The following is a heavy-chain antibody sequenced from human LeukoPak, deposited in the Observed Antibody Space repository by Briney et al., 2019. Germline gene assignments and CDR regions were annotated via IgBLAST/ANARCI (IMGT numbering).Heavy chain of an antibody. D-gene: IGHD3/OR15-3a*01. Sequence: SETLSLTCTVSGGSISSSSYYWGWIRQPPGKGLDWIGNVYYSGSTYYNPSLKSRVTISVDTSKNQFSLKLSSVTAADTAVYYCARDRLDSKTPNFDYWGQGTLVTVSS. CDR1: GGSISSSSYY. CDR3: ARDRLDSKTPNFDY. CDR2: VYYSGST. J-gene: IGHJ4*02. V-gene: IGHV4-39*07.